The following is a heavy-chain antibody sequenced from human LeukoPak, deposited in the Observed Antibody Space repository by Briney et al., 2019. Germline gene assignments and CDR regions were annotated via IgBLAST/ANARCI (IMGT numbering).Heavy chain of an antibody. CDR3: ARGHPRSSGWLYYYYGMDV. J-gene: IGHJ6*02. CDR1: GGSFSGYY. D-gene: IGHD6-19*01. V-gene: IGHV4-34*01. CDR2: INHSGST. Sequence: SETLSLTCAVYGGSFSGYYRSWSRQPPGKGLEWIGEINHSGSTNYNPSLKSRVTISVDTSKNQFSLKLSSVTAADTAVYYCARGHPRSSGWLYYYYGMDVWGQGTTVTVSS.